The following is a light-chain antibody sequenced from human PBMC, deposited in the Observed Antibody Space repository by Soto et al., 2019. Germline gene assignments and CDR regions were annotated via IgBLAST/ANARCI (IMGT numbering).Light chain of an antibody. CDR2: GAS. Sequence: EIVMTQSPATLSVSPGERATLSCRASQSVSSNLAWYQQKPGQPPRLLIYGASTRATGIPARFSGSGSGTEFTLTISSLPSEDFAVYYCQQYNNWPLTFGPGTKLDIK. V-gene: IGKV3-15*01. CDR3: QQYNNWPLT. J-gene: IGKJ3*01. CDR1: QSVSSN.